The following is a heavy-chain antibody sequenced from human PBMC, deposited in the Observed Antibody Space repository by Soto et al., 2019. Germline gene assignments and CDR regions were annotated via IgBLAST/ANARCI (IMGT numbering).Heavy chain of an antibody. CDR1: GFTFSSYA. V-gene: IGHV3-30-3*01. CDR2: ISYDGSNK. CDR3: AREGGGDYGDYDPLLYGMDV. D-gene: IGHD4-17*01. J-gene: IGHJ6*02. Sequence: GGSLRLSCAASGFTFSSYAMHWVRQAPGKGLEWVAVISYDGSNKYYADSVKGRFTISRDNSKNTLYLQMNSLRAEDTAVYYCAREGGGDYGDYDPLLYGMDVWGQGTTVTVS.